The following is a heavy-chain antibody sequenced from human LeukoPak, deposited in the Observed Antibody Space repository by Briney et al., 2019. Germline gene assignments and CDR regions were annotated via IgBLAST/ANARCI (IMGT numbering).Heavy chain of an antibody. J-gene: IGHJ4*02. CDR3: ARAMDSSGYYRGLMDY. CDR1: GYTFTNYA. D-gene: IGHD3-22*01. Sequence: ASVKVSCKASGYTFTNYAFSWVRQAPGQGLEWMGWISAYNGNTIHAQKPQGRVTMTTDTSTNTAYMELRSLRSDDTAVYYCARAMDSSGYYRGLMDYWGQGTLVTVSS. V-gene: IGHV1-18*01. CDR2: ISAYNGNT.